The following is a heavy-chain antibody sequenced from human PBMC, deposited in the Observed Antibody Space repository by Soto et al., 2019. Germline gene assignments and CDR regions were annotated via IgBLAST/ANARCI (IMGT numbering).Heavy chain of an antibody. CDR2: INPNSGGT. J-gene: IGHJ6*02. CDR1: GYTFTGYY. Sequence: ASVKVSCKASGYTFTGYYMHWVRQAPGQGLEWMGWINPNSGGTNYAQKFQGRVTMTRDTSISTAYMERSRLRSDDTAVYYCARDRLVRYFDWQPYGMDVWGQGTTVTVSS. D-gene: IGHD3-9*01. V-gene: IGHV1-2*02. CDR3: ARDRLVRYFDWQPYGMDV.